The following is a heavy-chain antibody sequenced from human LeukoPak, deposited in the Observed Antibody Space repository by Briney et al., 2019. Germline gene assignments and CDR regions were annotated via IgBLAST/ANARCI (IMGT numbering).Heavy chain of an antibody. CDR2: IIPIFGTA. Sequence: GASVKVSCKASGYTFTSYGISWVRQAPGQGLEWMGGIIPIFGTANYAQKFQGRVTITTDESTSTAYMELSSLRSEDTAVYYCARPAAGNYYYYMDVWGKGTTVTVSS. CDR1: GYTFTSYG. CDR3: ARPAAGNYYYYMDV. J-gene: IGHJ6*03. D-gene: IGHD6-13*01. V-gene: IGHV1-69*05.